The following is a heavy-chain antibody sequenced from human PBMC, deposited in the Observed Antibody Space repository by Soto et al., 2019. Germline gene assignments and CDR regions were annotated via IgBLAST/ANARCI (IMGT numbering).Heavy chain of an antibody. CDR2: INPNSGGT. D-gene: IGHD6-19*01. Sequence: ASVKVSCKASGYTFTVYYMHWVRQAPGQGLEWMGWINPNSGGTNYAQKFQGWVTMTRDTSISTAYMELSRLRSDDTAVYYCARDSMASIAVAGLPYYWGQGTLVTVSS. V-gene: IGHV1-2*04. CDR1: GYTFTVYY. J-gene: IGHJ4*02. CDR3: ARDSMASIAVAGLPYY.